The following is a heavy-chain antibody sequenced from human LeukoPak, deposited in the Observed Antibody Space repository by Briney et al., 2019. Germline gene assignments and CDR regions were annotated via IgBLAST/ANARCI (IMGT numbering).Heavy chain of an antibody. CDR2: LYASGSA. CDR1: GFTFSSYA. D-gene: IGHD6-13*01. CDR3: ARVIAAAGIDYFDY. J-gene: IGHJ4*02. Sequence: GGSLRLSCAASGFTFSSYAMHWVRQTPGKGLEWVSVLYASGSAYYADSMKGRFTISRDNSKNTLYLQMNSLRADDTAMYYCARVIAAAGIDYFDYWGQGTLVTVSS. V-gene: IGHV3-53*01.